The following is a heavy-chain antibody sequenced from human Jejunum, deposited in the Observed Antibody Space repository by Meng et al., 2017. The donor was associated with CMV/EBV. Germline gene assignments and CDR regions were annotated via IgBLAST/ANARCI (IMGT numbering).Heavy chain of an antibody. D-gene: IGHD1-1*01. J-gene: IGHJ4*02. CDR3: GMERVN. V-gene: IGHV4-34*01. CDR2: ISHGGIT. Sequence: QVQLQQWGAGLLNSSETLSRTCAFYGGSLSPYYWTWIRQIPGKGLEWIGEISHGGITNYNPSLKSRVTLLIDTSKNQFSLKLSSVTAADTAVYYCGMERVNWGQGILVTVSS. CDR1: GGSLSPYY.